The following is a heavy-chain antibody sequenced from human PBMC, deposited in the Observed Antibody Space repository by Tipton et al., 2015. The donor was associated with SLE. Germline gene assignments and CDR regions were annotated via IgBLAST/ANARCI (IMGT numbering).Heavy chain of an antibody. V-gene: IGHV4-31*03. D-gene: IGHD6-13*01. CDR3: ARHDWPRAAAGRLGVFDS. J-gene: IGHJ4*02. CDR1: GGSTNTGGSY. CDR2: IFHSGTT. Sequence: TLSLTCSVSGGSTNTGGSYWGWIRQRPGKGLEWLGYIFHSGTTYYNPSPKSRLIISVDTSKNQFSLKLTSVTAADTALYYCARHDWPRAAAGRLGVFDSWGQGTLVTVSS.